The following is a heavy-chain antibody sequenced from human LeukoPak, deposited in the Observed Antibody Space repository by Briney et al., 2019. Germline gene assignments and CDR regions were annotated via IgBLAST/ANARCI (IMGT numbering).Heavy chain of an antibody. CDR1: GFTFSSYG. V-gene: IGHV3-30*18. J-gene: IGHJ5*02. D-gene: IGHD2-15*01. CDR2: ISYDGSDK. Sequence: GRSLRLSCAASGFTFSSYGMHWVRQAPGKGLEWVAVISYDGSDKYYADSVKGRFTISRDNSKNTLYLQMNSLRAEDTAVYYCAKDRISEETYNWFDPWGQGTLVTVSS. CDR3: AKDRISEETYNWFDP.